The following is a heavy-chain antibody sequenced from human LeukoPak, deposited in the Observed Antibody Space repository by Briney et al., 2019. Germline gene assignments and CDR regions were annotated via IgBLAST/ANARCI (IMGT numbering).Heavy chain of an antibody. CDR3: ARRVDSFEAVAGYYFDY. CDR1: GYSISSGYY. J-gene: IGHJ4*02. Sequence: SETLSLTCAVSGYSISSGYYWGWIRQPPGKGLEWIGSIYHSGSTYYNPSLKSRVTISVDTSKNQFSLKLSSVTAADTAVYYCARRVDSFEAVAGYYFDYWGQGTLVTVSS. D-gene: IGHD6-19*01. CDR2: IYHSGST. V-gene: IGHV4-38-2*01.